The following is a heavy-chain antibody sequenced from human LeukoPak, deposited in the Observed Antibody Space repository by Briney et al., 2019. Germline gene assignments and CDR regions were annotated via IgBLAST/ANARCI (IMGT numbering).Heavy chain of an antibody. D-gene: IGHD3-3*01. J-gene: IGHJ6*02. V-gene: IGHV1-8*02. CDR3: ARGPYYDFWSGYPDYYYYGMDV. Sequence: ASVKVSCKASGGTFSSYAISWVRQATGQGLEWMGWMNPNSGNTGYAQKFQGRVTMTRNTSISTAYMELSSLRSEDTAVYYCARGPYYDFWSGYPDYYYYGMDVWGQGTTVTVSS. CDR2: MNPNSGNT. CDR1: GGTFSSYA.